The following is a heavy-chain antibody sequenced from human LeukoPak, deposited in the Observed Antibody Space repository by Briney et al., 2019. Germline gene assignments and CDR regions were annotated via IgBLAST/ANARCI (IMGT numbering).Heavy chain of an antibody. Sequence: GGSLRLSCAASGFTFSSSAMSWVRQAPGKGLEWVAVISYDGSNKYYADSVKGRFTISRDNSKNTLYLQMNSLRAEDTAVYYCAKDLSRYYYYYYGMDVWGQGTTVTVSS. CDR2: ISYDGSNK. CDR1: GFTFSSSA. J-gene: IGHJ6*02. V-gene: IGHV3-30*18. CDR3: AKDLSRYYYYYYGMDV. D-gene: IGHD1-1*01.